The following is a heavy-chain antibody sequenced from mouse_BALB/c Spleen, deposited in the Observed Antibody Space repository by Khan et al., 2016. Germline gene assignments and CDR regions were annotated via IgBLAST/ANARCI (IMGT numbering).Heavy chain of an antibody. Sequence: QVQLQQSGAELVRPGSSVKISCKASGYAFSSYWMNWVKQRPGQGLEWIGQIYPGDGDTNYNGKFKGQATLTADKSSSTAYMQLSSLTSEDSAVYFCARDGEGDYWGQGTTLTFSS. V-gene: IGHV1-80*01. CDR2: IYPGDGDT. J-gene: IGHJ2*01. CDR1: GYAFSSYW. CDR3: ARDGEGDY.